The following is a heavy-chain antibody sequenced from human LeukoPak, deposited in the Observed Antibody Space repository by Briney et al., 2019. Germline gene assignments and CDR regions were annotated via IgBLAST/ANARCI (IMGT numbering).Heavy chain of an antibody. J-gene: IGHJ4*02. V-gene: IGHV3-48*03. Sequence: PGGSLRLSCAASGFTFSSYEMNWVRQAPGKGLEWVSYISSSGSTIYYADSVKGRFTISRDNSKNTLYLQMNSLRAEDTAVYYCAKRGPSTVTYNYYFDYWGQGTLVTVSS. D-gene: IGHD4-17*01. CDR1: GFTFSSYE. CDR2: ISSSGSTI. CDR3: AKRGPSTVTYNYYFDY.